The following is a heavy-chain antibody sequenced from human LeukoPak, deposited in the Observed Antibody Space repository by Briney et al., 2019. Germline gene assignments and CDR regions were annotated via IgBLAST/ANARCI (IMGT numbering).Heavy chain of an antibody. J-gene: IGHJ3*02. CDR3: AREFTIFGVVIQRYDAFDI. D-gene: IGHD3-3*01. CDR1: GFTFSSYA. CDR2: MSNDGSIK. V-gene: IGHV3-30-3*01. Sequence: PGRSLRLSCAASGFTFSSYAMHWVRQAPGKGLEWVAVMSNDGSIKKYANSVKGRFTISRDNSKNTLYLQMDSLRAEDTAVYYCAREFTIFGVVIQRYDAFDIWGQGTMVTVSS.